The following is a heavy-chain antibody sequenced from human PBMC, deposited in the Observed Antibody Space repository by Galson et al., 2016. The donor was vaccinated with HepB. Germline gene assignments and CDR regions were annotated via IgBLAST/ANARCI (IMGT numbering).Heavy chain of an antibody. Sequence: SVKVSCKASGYTFTSYDINWVRQATGQGLEWMGWMNPNSGNTGYAQKFQGRVTMTRNTSIGTAYMELSSLRSEDTAVYYCASGYDSSGYYPYWGQGTLVTVSS. V-gene: IGHV1-8*01. CDR3: ASGYDSSGYYPY. CDR2: MNPNSGNT. D-gene: IGHD3-22*01. CDR1: GYTFTSYD. J-gene: IGHJ4*02.